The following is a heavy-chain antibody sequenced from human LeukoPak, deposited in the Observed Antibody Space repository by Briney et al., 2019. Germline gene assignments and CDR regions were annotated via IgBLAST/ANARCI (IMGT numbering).Heavy chain of an antibody. CDR2: INPNSGGT. J-gene: IGHJ4*02. V-gene: IGHV1-2*02. CDR3: ARDSVVAPALDY. Sequence: ASVEVSCKASGYTFTGYYMHWVRQAPGQGLEWMGWINPNSGGTNYAQKFQGRVTMTRDTSISTAYMELSRLRSDDTAVYYCARDSVVAPALDYWGQGTPVTVSS. D-gene: IGHD2-15*01. CDR1: GYTFTGYY.